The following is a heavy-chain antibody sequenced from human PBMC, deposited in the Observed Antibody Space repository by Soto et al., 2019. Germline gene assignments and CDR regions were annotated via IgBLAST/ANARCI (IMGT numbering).Heavy chain of an antibody. D-gene: IGHD6-25*01. V-gene: IGHV3-23*01. CDR3: AKTKRVYGMDV. CDR2: ISGSGGST. J-gene: IGHJ6*02. CDR1: GFTFSSYA. Sequence: PWVSLRLSCSASGFTFSSYAMSWVRQAPGKGLECVSAISGSGGSTYYADSVKGRFTISRDNSKNTLYLQMNSLRAEETAVYYCAKTKRVYGMDVWGQGTTVAVYS.